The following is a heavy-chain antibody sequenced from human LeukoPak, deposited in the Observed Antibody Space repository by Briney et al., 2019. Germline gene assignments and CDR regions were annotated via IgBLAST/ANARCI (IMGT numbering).Heavy chain of an antibody. CDR3: ARGKNFDY. Sequence: SETLSLTCTVSGGSISSGGYYWSWIRQHPGKGLEWIGYIYYTGSTKYNPSLKSRVTISVDTSKNQFSLNLSSVTAADTAVYYCARGKNFDYWGQGTLVTVSS. V-gene: IGHV4-61*08. J-gene: IGHJ4*02. CDR1: GGSISSGGYY. CDR2: IYYTGST. D-gene: IGHD3-10*01.